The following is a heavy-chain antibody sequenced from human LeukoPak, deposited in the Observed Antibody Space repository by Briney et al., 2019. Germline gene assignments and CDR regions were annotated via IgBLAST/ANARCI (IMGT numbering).Heavy chain of an antibody. D-gene: IGHD3-16*01. Sequence: SQTLSLTCAISGYSVSSNTAAWYWIRQSPSRGLEWLGRTYYRSRWYYEYAVSVRSRTTINVDTSKNQFSLQLNSVTPEDTAVYYCARDPSDDQGLDYWGQGTLVTVSS. CDR3: ARDPSDDQGLDY. CDR2: TYYRSRWYY. V-gene: IGHV6-1*01. J-gene: IGHJ4*02. CDR1: GYSVSSNTAA.